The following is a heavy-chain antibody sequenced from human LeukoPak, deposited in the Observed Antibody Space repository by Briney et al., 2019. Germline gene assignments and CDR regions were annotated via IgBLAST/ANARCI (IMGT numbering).Heavy chain of an antibody. Sequence: ASVKVSCKAFGGPFSSEAISWVRQAPGQGLEWMGGIIPIFGTANYAQKFQGRVTITADESTSTAYMELSSLRSEDTAVYYCARAHTGYSSSWYGGYWGQGTLVTVSS. CDR2: IIPIFGTA. J-gene: IGHJ4*02. D-gene: IGHD6-13*01. V-gene: IGHV1-69*13. CDR3: ARAHTGYSSSWYGGY. CDR1: GGPFSSEA.